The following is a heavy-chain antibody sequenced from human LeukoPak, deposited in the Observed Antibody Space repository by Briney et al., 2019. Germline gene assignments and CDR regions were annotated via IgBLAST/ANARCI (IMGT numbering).Heavy chain of an antibody. CDR2: INPNSGGT. V-gene: IGHV1-2*02. D-gene: IGHD3-10*01. Sequence: ASVKVSCKASGYTFTSYDINWVRQATGQGLEWMGWINPNSGGTNYAQKFQGRVTMTRDTSISTAYMELSRLRSDDTAVYYCARDRYSYYGSGSYSNWGQGTLVTVSS. J-gene: IGHJ4*02. CDR1: GYTFTSYD. CDR3: ARDRYSYYGSGSYSN.